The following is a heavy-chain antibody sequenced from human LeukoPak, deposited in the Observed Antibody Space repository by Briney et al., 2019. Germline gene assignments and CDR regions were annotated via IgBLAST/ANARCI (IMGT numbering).Heavy chain of an antibody. J-gene: IGHJ4*02. D-gene: IGHD3-22*01. CDR2: IIPIFGTA. Sequence: ASVKVSCKASGGTFSSYAISWVRQAPGQGLEWMGGIIPIFGTANYAQKFQGRVTITADESTSTAYMELSSLRSEDTAVYYCARANGPYYHDSSGYYYFDYWGQGTLVTVSS. V-gene: IGHV1-69*13. CDR1: GGTFSSYA. CDR3: ARANGPYYHDSSGYYYFDY.